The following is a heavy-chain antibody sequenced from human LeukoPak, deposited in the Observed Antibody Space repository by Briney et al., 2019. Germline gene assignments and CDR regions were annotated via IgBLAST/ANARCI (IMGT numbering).Heavy chain of an antibody. J-gene: IGHJ4*02. CDR3: AKPYYYDRSGSGVNHFDY. D-gene: IGHD3-22*01. CDR1: GFTLSYYG. V-gene: IGHV3-30*18. CDR2: XXXXGSNK. Sequence: PGRSLRLSCAASGFTLSYYGMHWVRQAPGKGXXXXXXXXXXGSNKYYADSVKGRFTISRDNTKNTLYLQMNSLRAEDTAVYYCAKPYYYDRSGSGVNHFDYWGQGTLVTVSS.